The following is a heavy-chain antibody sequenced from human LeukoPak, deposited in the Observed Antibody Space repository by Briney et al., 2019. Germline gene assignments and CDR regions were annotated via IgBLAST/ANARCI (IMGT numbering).Heavy chain of an antibody. Sequence: KPSQTLSLTCAVSGGSISSGGYYWSWIRQHPGKGLEWIGYIYYSGNTYYNPSLKSRVTISVDTSNNQFSLKLSSVTAADTAVYYCAREGGVSTAMGLFDYWGQGTLVTVSS. V-gene: IGHV4-31*11. CDR1: GGSISSGGYY. CDR3: AREGGVSTAMGLFDY. CDR2: IYYSGNT. J-gene: IGHJ4*02. D-gene: IGHD5-18*01.